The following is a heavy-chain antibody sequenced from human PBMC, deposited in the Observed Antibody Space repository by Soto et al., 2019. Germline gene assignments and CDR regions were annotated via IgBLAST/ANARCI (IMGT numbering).Heavy chain of an antibody. J-gene: IGHJ4*02. V-gene: IGHV3-48*01. CDR1: GFTFSSYS. CDR2: IGRSSATI. CDR3: ARDLTLFDY. Sequence: QLVESGGGLVQPGGSLRLSCAASGFTFSSYSMNWVRQAPGKGLEWVSYIGRSSATIYYADSVKGRFTISRDNAKNSLYLQMHSLRADHTAVYYCARDLTLFDYWGQGTLVTVSS.